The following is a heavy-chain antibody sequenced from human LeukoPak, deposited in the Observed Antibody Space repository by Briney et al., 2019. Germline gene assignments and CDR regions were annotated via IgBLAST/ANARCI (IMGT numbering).Heavy chain of an antibody. CDR1: GFTFSTYP. D-gene: IGHD1-14*01. V-gene: IGHV3-30*04. J-gene: IGHJ4*02. CDR2: ISYDGSNK. CDR3: AKATGYLL. Sequence: GGSLRLSCAASGFTFSTYPMHWVRQAPGKGLEWVAVISYDGSNKYYADSVKGRFTISRDNTKNTLYLQMNSLRAEDTAVYYCAKATGYLLWGQGTLVTVSS.